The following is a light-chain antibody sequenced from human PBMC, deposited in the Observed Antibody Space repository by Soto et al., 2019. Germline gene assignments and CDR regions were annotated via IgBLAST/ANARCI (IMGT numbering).Light chain of an antibody. V-gene: IGLV2-8*01. Sequence: QSVLTQPPSASGSPGQSVTISCTGTSSDVGGYNYVSWYLHHPGKAPKLMIYEVSKRPSGVPDRFSGSKSGNTASLTVSGLQAEDEADYYCTSYAGSTGVFGGGTKLTVL. J-gene: IGLJ3*02. CDR3: TSYAGSTGV. CDR1: SSDVGGYNY. CDR2: EVS.